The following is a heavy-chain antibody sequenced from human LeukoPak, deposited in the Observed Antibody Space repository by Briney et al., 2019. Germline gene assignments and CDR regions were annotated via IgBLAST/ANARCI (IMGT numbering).Heavy chain of an antibody. D-gene: IGHD2-21*01. CDR3: ARDIDWIVDY. CDR2: IIPIFGTA. J-gene: IGHJ4*02. CDR1: GGTFSSYA. Sequence: ASVKVSCGASGGTFSSYAISWVRQAPGQGLEWMGGIIPIFGTANYAQKFQGRVTITADESTSTAYMELRSLRSDDTAMYYCARDIDWIVDYWGQGTQVTVSS. V-gene: IGHV1-69*13.